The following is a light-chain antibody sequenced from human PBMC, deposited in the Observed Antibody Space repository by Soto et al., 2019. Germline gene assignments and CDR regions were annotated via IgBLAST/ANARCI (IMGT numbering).Light chain of an antibody. CDR2: GAS. Sequence: EIVLTQSPGTLSLSPGEGATLPCRASQTISRSLLAWYQQKPGQAPRLLISGASSRATGIPDRFSGSGSGTDFTLTISRLEPEDFAVYYCQQYSDAPLTFGGGTKVEIK. CDR3: QQYSDAPLT. CDR1: QTISRSL. J-gene: IGKJ4*01. V-gene: IGKV3-20*01.